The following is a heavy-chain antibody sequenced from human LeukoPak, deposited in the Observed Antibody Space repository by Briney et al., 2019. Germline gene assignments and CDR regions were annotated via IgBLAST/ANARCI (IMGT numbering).Heavy chain of an antibody. Sequence: SETLSLTCAVYGGSFSGYYWSWIRQPPEKGLEWIGEVNHSGSTNYNPSLKSRVTISVDTSKNQFSLKLSSVTAADTAVYYCARGRLQYGPQVPYYYYYMDVWGKGTTVTVSS. V-gene: IGHV4-34*01. CDR2: VNHSGST. D-gene: IGHD4-11*01. CDR3: ARGRLQYGPQVPYYYYYMDV. J-gene: IGHJ6*03. CDR1: GGSFSGYY.